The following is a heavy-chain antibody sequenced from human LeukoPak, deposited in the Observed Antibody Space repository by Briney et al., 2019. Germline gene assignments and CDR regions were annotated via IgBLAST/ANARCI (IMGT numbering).Heavy chain of an antibody. Sequence: GASVKVSCKASGYTFTGYYMHWVRQAPGQGLEWMGWINPNSGGTNYVQKFQGRVTMTRDASISTAYMELSRLRYDDTAVYYCARDWSGILGYYYYGMDVWGQGTTVTVSS. J-gene: IGHJ6*02. CDR1: GYTFTGYY. D-gene: IGHD3-10*01. V-gene: IGHV1-2*02. CDR2: INPNSGGT. CDR3: ARDWSGILGYYYYGMDV.